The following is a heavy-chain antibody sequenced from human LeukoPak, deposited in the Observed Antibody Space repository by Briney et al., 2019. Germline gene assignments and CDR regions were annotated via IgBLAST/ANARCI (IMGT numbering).Heavy chain of an antibody. V-gene: IGHV4-39*02. CDR2: IYYSGST. CDR1: GGSISSSSYY. Sequence: NTSETLSLTCTVSGGSISSSSYYWGWIRQPPGKGLEWIGSIYYSGSTYYNPSLKSRVTISVDTSKNQFSLKLSSVTAADTAVYYCAREIVGATVAFDIWGQGTMVTVSS. CDR3: AREIVGATVAFDI. J-gene: IGHJ3*02. D-gene: IGHD1-26*01.